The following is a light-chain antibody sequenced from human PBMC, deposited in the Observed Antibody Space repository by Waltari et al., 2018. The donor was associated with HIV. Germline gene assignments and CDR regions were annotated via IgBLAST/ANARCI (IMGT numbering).Light chain of an antibody. CDR1: SSNIGSNY. J-gene: IGLJ3*02. V-gene: IGLV1-47*01. CDR3: ATWDDSLSGPV. Sequence: QSVLTQPPSASGTPGQRVAIFCSGSSSNIGSNYVYWYQQLPGTAPKVLIYRSNQRPSGVPDRFSGSKSGTSASLAISALRSEDEADYYCATWDDSLSGPVFGGGTKLTVL. CDR2: RSN.